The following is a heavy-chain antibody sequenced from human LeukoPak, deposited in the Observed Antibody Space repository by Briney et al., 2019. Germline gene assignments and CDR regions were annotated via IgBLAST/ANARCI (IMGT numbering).Heavy chain of an antibody. D-gene: IGHD3-10*01. CDR3: AREYYYGSGSYFH. J-gene: IGHJ4*02. V-gene: IGHV1-2*06. Sequence: ASVKVSCKASGYTFTGYYMHWVRQAPGQGLEWMGRINPNSGGTNYAQKFQGRVTMTRDTSISTAYMELSRPRSDDTAVYYCAREYYYGSGSYFHWGQGTLVTVSS. CDR1: GYTFTGYY. CDR2: INPNSGGT.